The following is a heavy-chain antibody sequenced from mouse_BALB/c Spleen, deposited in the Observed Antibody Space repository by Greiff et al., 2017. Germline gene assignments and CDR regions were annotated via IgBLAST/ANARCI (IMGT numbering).Heavy chain of an antibody. CDR2: IYPGSGST. CDR3: ARNYGNWDY. V-gene: IGHV1-55*01. J-gene: IGHJ2*01. Sequence: VQLQQSGAELVKPGTSVKLSCKASGYNFTSYWINWVKLRPGQGLEWIGDIYPGSGSTNYNEKFKSKATLTVDTSSSTAYMQLSSLASEDSALYYCARNYGNWDYWGQGTTLTVSS. D-gene: IGHD2-1*01. CDR1: GYNFTSYW.